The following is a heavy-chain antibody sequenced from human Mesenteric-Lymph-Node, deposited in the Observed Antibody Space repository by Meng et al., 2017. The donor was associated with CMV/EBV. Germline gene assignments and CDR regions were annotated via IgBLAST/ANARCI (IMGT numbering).Heavy chain of an antibody. D-gene: IGHD3-9*01. CDR2: IHYDRSTK. Sequence: GESLKISYAASGIAFSTYAMHWVRQAPGKGLEWVAFIHYDRSTKDYADSVKDRFTISRDNSKNTLFLQMNSLRVEDTAMYYCAKDRGVPYYESLTGYSYFDYWGQGTLVTVSS. CDR1: GIAFSTYA. J-gene: IGHJ4*02. V-gene: IGHV3-30*02. CDR3: AKDRGVPYYESLTGYSYFDY.